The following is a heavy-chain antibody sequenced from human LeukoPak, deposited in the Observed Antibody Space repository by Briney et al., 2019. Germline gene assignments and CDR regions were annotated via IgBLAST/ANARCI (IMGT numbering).Heavy chain of an antibody. CDR3: ARSQLERRPPDY. Sequence: PGGSLRLSCAASGFTFSSYGMSWVRQAPGKGLEWVSAISGSGGSTYYADSVKGRFTISRDNSKNTLYLQMNTLRAEDTALYYCARSQLERRPPDYWGQGTLATVSS. D-gene: IGHD1-1*01. CDR2: ISGSGGST. CDR1: GFTFSSYG. J-gene: IGHJ4*02. V-gene: IGHV3-23*01.